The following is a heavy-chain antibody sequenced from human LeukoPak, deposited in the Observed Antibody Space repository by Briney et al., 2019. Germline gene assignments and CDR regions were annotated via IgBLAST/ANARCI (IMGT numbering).Heavy chain of an antibody. Sequence: SETLSLACTVSGYSISSGYYWGWIRQPPGKGLEWIGSIYHSGSTYYNPSLKSRVTISVDTSKNQFSLNLSSVTAADTAVYYCAEIVVGYWGQGTLVTVSS. D-gene: IGHD3-22*01. CDR1: GYSISSGYY. J-gene: IGHJ4*02. V-gene: IGHV4-38-2*02. CDR3: AEIVVGY. CDR2: IYHSGST.